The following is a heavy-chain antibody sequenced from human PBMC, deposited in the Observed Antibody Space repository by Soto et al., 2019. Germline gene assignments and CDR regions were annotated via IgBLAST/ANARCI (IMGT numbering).Heavy chain of an antibody. CDR2: IIPIFGTA. CDR1: GGTFSSYA. D-gene: IGHD3-9*01. V-gene: IGHV1-69*13. J-gene: IGHJ4*02. CDR3: ARRYILTGYIDFDY. Sequence: ASVKVSCKASGGTFSSYAISWVRQAPGQGLEWMGGIIPIFGTANYAQKFQGRVTITADESTSTAYMELSSLRSEDTAVYYCARRYILTGYIDFDYWGQGTLVTVSS.